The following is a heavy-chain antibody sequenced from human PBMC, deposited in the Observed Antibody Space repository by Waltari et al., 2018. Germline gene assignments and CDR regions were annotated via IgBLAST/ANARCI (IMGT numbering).Heavy chain of an antibody. CDR1: GGTFSSYA. Sequence: QVQLVQSGAEVKKPGSSVKVSCKASGGTFSSYAISWVRQAPGQGLEWMGRIIPIFGTANYAQKFQGRVTITADKSTSTAYMELSSLRAEDTAVYYCAKDGGQDIVVVVAEDAFDIWGQGTMVTVSS. V-gene: IGHV1-69*08. J-gene: IGHJ3*02. CDR2: IIPIFGTA. CDR3: AKDGGQDIVVVVAEDAFDI. D-gene: IGHD2-15*01.